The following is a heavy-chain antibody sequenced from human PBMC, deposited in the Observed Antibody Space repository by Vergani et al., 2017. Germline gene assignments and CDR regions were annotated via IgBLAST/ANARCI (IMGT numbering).Heavy chain of an antibody. Sequence: QVKLVQSGAEVKKPGASVKVSCKASGYTFTGYYMHWVRQAPGQGLEWMGWINRNSGDTNYAQNFQGRVTMTRDTSISTAYMELSRLTSDDTAVYYCASGTGVSLISNDPYWDQGTLVIVSA. D-gene: IGHD3/OR15-3a*01. J-gene: IGHJ4*02. CDR2: INRNSGDT. CDR1: GYTFTGYY. V-gene: IGHV1-2*02. CDR3: ASGTGVSLISNDPY.